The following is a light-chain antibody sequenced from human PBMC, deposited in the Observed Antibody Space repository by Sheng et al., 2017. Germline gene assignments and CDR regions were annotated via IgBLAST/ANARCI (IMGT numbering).Light chain of an antibody. V-gene: IGLV4-69*01. CDR1: SGHSSYD. J-gene: IGLJ2*01. CDR3: QTWGTGIHVV. Sequence: QLVLTQSPSASASLGASVRLTCTLSSGHSSYDIAWHQQQPEKGPRYLMRLNSDGSHNKGDGIPDRFSGSSSGAERYLTISSLQSDDEADYYCQTWGTGIHVVFGGGTKLTV. CDR2: LNSDGSH.